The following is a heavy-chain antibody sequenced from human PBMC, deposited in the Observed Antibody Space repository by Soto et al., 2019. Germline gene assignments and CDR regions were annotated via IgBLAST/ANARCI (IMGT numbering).Heavy chain of an antibody. Sequence: GGSLRLSCAASGFTFGSYGMHWVRQAPGKGLEWVAVISYDGSNKYYADSVKGRFTISRDNSKNTLYLQMNSLRAEDTAVYYCAKELDLYFDYWGQGTLVTVSS. CDR2: ISYDGSNK. CDR1: GFTFGSYG. J-gene: IGHJ4*02. V-gene: IGHV3-30*18. CDR3: AKELDLYFDY. D-gene: IGHD1-1*01.